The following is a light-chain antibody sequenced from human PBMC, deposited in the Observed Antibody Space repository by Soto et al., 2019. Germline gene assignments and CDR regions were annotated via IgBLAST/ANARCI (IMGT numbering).Light chain of an antibody. CDR1: QSVSSSS. CDR3: QQCDGSPWT. J-gene: IGKJ1*01. Sequence: EIVLTQSPGTLSLSPGERATLSCRASQSVSSSSLAWYQQKPGQAPRLLIYGTSSRATGIPDRFSGSGSGTDFTLTISGLEPEDFAVYYCQQCDGSPWTFGQGTKVDIK. CDR2: GTS. V-gene: IGKV3-20*01.